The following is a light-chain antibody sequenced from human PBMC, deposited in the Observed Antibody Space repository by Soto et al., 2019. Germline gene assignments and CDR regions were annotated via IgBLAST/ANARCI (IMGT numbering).Light chain of an antibody. CDR1: QSVSSY. CDR2: DAS. Sequence: EIVLTHSPATLSLCPGERATLSCRASQSVSSYLAWYQQKPGQAPRLLSYDASNRATGIRARFSGSGSGIYFTLTISSLEPEDFAVYSCQQRSNWPPLTFGGRTRVEIK. CDR3: QQRSNWPPLT. J-gene: IGKJ4*01. V-gene: IGKV3-11*01.